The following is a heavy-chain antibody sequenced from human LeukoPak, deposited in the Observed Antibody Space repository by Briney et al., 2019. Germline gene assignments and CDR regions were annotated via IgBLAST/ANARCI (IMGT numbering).Heavy chain of an antibody. CDR3: ARGPTYYGSGGFYSEY. V-gene: IGHV3-21*01. CDR1: GFTFSSYS. Sequence: GGSLRLSCAASGFTFSSYSMNWVRRAPGKGLEWVSSITSSGSLIYYADSVKGRFTISRDNAKNSLYLQKNSLRAEDTAVYYCARGPTYYGSGGFYSEYWGQGTLVTVSS. J-gene: IGHJ4*02. CDR2: ITSSGSLI. D-gene: IGHD3-22*01.